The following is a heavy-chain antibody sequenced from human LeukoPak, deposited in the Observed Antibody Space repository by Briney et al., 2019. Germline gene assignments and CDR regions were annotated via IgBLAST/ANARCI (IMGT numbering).Heavy chain of an antibody. D-gene: IGHD3-10*01. CDR2: IYYSGST. CDR1: GGSISSYY. J-gene: IGHJ5*02. V-gene: IGHV4-59*01. CDR3: ARGSYYYGSGSYEAWGFVWFDP. Sequence: SETLSLTCTVSGGSISSYYWSWIRQPPGKGLEWIGYIYYSGSTNYNPSLKSRVTISVDTSKNQFSLKLSSVTAADTAVYYCARGSYYYGSGSYEAWGFVWFDPWGQGTLVTVSS.